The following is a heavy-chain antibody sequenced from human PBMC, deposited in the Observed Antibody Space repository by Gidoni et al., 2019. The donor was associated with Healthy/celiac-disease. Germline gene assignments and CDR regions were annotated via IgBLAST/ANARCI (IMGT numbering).Heavy chain of an antibody. V-gene: IGHV3-11*05. D-gene: IGHD3-22*01. Sequence: QVQLVESGGGLVKPGGSLRLSCAASGFTFSDYYMSWIRQAPGKGLEWVSYISSSSSYTNYADSVKGRFTISRDNAKNSLYLQMNSLRAEDTAVYYCASEGYYYDSSGYPYWGQGTLVTVSS. CDR3: ASEGYYYDSSGYPY. CDR1: GFTFSDYY. J-gene: IGHJ4*02. CDR2: ISSSSSYT.